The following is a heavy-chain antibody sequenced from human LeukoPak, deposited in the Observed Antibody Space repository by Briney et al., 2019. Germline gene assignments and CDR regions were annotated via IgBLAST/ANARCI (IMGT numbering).Heavy chain of an antibody. CDR1: GDSICGYY. CDR2: IYYSGST. CDR3: ARSPGYYFDY. V-gene: IGHV4-59*01. J-gene: IGHJ4*02. Sequence: SETLSLTCTVSGDSICGYYWSWIRQPPGKGLEWIGYIYYSGSTNYNPSLKSRVTISVDTSKNQFSLKLSSVTAADTAVYFCARSPGYYFDYWGQGTLVTVSS.